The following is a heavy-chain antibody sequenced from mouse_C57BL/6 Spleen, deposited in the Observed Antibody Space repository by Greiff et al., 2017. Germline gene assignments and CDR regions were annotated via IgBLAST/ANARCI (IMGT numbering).Heavy chain of an antibody. Sequence: QVQLQQPGAELVMPGASVKLSFKASGYTFTSYWMHWLKQRPGQGLEWIGEFDPSDSYTNYNQKFKGKSTLTVDKSSSTAYMQLSSLTSEDSAVYYCARSEGYGYAMDYWGQETSVTVSS. CDR3: ARSEGYGYAMDY. CDR2: FDPSDSYT. V-gene: IGHV1-69*01. D-gene: IGHD3-1*01. J-gene: IGHJ4*01. CDR1: GYTFTSYW.